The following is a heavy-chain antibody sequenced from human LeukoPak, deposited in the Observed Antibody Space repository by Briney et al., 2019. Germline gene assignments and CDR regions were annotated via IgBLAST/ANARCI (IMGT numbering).Heavy chain of an antibody. CDR1: GGSVSSGSYY. J-gene: IGHJ3*02. CDR3: ARVGTADAFDI. Sequence: SGTLSLTCTVSGGSVSSGSYYWSWIRQPPGKGLEWIGYIYYSGSTNYNPSLKSRVTISVDTSKNQFSLKLSSVTAADTAVYYCARVGTADAFDIWGQGTMVTVSS. V-gene: IGHV4-61*01. D-gene: IGHD1-1*01. CDR2: IYYSGST.